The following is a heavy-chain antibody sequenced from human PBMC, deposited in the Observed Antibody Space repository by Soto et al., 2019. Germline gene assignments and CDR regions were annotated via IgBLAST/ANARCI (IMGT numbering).Heavy chain of an antibody. Sequence: QVQLVESGGGVVQPGRSLRLSCAASGFTFSSYGMHWVRQAPGKGMEWVAVISYDGSNKYYADSVKGRFTISRDNSKNTQYLQMNRLRAEDTAVYYFAKEYGSSSLSPDFDYWGQGTLVTVSS. CDR2: ISYDGSNK. D-gene: IGHD6-13*01. CDR3: AKEYGSSSLSPDFDY. CDR1: GFTFSSYG. V-gene: IGHV3-30*18. J-gene: IGHJ4*02.